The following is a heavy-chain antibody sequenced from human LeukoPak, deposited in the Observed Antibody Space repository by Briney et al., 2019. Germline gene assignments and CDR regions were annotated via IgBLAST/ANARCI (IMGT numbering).Heavy chain of an antibody. CDR1: GYTLTELS. V-gene: IGHV1-24*01. J-gene: IGHJ4*02. D-gene: IGHD5-18*01. Sequence: GASVKVSCKVSGYTLTELSMHWVRQAPGKGLEWMGGFDPEDGETIYAQKFQGRVTMTEDTSTDTAYMELSSLRSEDTAVYYCATVSRPIRGYSYDYRFDYWGQGTLVTVSS. CDR2: FDPEDGET. CDR3: ATVSRPIRGYSYDYRFDY.